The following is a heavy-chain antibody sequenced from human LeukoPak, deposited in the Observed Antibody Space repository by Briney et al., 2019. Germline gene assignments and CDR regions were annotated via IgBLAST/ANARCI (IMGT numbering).Heavy chain of an antibody. CDR1: GGTFSSYA. Sequence: SVKVSCKASGGTFSSYAISWVRQAPGQGLEWMGRIIPIFGTANYAQKFQGRVTITTDESTSTAYMELSSLRSEDTAVYYCARGGMAAAGISDDYWGQGTLVTVSS. CDR3: ARGGMAAAGISDDY. V-gene: IGHV1-69*05. D-gene: IGHD6-13*01. J-gene: IGHJ4*02. CDR2: IIPIFGTA.